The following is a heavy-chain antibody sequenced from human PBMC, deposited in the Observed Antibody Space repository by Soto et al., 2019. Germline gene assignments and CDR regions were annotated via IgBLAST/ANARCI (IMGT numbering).Heavy chain of an antibody. CDR1: GYTFTSYY. CDR3: ARDTVTTYAYYYYYYMDV. J-gene: IGHJ6*03. V-gene: IGHV1-46*03. Sequence: QVQLVQSGAEVKKPGASVKVSCKASGYTFTSYYMHWVRQAPGQGLEWMGIINPSGGSTSYAQKFQGRVTMTRDTSTSTVYMELSSLRSEDTAVYYCARDTVTTYAYYYYYYMDVWGKGTTVTVSS. CDR2: INPSGGST. D-gene: IGHD4-4*01.